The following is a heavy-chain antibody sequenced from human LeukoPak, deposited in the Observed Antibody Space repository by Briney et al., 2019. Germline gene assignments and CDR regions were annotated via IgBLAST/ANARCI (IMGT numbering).Heavy chain of an antibody. V-gene: IGHV4-34*01. D-gene: IGHD6-6*01. CDR1: GGSFSGYY. CDR2: INHSGST. Sequence: SETLSLTCAVYGGSFSGYYWGWIRQPPGKGLEWIGEINHSGSTNYNPSLKSRVTISVDTSKNQFSLKLSSVTAADTAVYYCARGRREQLVFGHYYYYYYYMDVWGKGTTVTVSS. CDR3: ARGRREQLVFGHYYYYYYYMDV. J-gene: IGHJ6*03.